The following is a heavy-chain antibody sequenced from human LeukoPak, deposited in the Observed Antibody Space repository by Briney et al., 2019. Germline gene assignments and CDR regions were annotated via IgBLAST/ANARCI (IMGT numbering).Heavy chain of an antibody. D-gene: IGHD4-17*01. Sequence: GGSLRLSCAASGFTFSSYEMNWVRQAPGKGLEWVSYISSSGSTIYYTDSVKGRFTISRDNAKNSLYLQMNSLRAEDTAGYYCARFGDYGDYSFDYWGQGNLVTVSS. V-gene: IGHV3-48*03. CDR3: ARFGDYGDYSFDY. CDR2: ISSSGSTI. J-gene: IGHJ4*02. CDR1: GFTFSSYE.